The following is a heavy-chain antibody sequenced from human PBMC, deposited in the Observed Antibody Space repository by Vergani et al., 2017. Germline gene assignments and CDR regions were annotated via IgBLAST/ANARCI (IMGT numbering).Heavy chain of an antibody. CDR3: VRGLVVVVAATYYYYGMDV. D-gene: IGHD2-15*01. CDR1: GGTFSSYA. V-gene: IGHV1-69*04. J-gene: IGHJ6*02. Sequence: QVQLVQSGAEVKKPGASVKVSCKASGGTFSSYAISWVRQAPGQGLEWMARIIPILGIANYAQKFQGRVTITAGKSTSTAYMELGSLRSEDAAVYYCVRGLVVVVAATYYYYGMDVWGQGTTVTVSS. CDR2: IIPILGIA.